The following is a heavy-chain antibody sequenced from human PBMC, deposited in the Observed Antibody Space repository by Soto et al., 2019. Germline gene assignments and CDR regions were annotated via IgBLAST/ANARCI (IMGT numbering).Heavy chain of an antibody. Sequence: QVQLVQSGAEVKKPGASVKVSCKVSGYTLTELSMHWVRQAPGKGLEWMGGFDPEDGETIYAQKFQGRVTMTEETSTDTAYMELSSLRSEDTAVYYCATEKLIVGATEEYYFDYWGQGTLVTVSS. J-gene: IGHJ4*02. D-gene: IGHD1-26*01. V-gene: IGHV1-24*01. CDR3: ATEKLIVGATEEYYFDY. CDR1: GYTLTELS. CDR2: FDPEDGET.